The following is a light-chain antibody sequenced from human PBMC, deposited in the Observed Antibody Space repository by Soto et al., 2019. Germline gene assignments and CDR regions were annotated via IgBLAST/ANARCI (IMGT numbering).Light chain of an antibody. CDR2: SAS. CDR1: QSIGTY. V-gene: IGKV1-39*01. CDR3: QQSYTIPTWT. J-gene: IGKJ1*01. Sequence: DIQMTQSPSSLSASVGDTVTITCRASQSIGTYLNWYQQKPGKAPKLLINSASTLQSGDPSRCSGSGSGTDFTHTISSLQPEDFATYYCQQSYTIPTWTFGQGTKVEIK.